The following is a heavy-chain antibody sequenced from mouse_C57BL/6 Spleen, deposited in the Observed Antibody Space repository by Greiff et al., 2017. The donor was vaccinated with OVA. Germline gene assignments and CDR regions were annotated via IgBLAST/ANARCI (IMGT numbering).Heavy chain of an antibody. V-gene: IGHV1-50*01. CDR2: IDPSDSYT. J-gene: IGHJ3*01. Sequence: QVQLQQPGAELVKPGASVKLSCKASGYTFTSYCMQWVKQRPGQGLEWIGEIDPSDSYTNYNQKFKGKATLTVDTSTSTAYLQLSSLTSEDSAFYYGARSYYGSSSWFAYWGQGTLVTVSA. CDR1: GYTFTSYC. D-gene: IGHD1-1*01. CDR3: ARSYYGSSSWFAY.